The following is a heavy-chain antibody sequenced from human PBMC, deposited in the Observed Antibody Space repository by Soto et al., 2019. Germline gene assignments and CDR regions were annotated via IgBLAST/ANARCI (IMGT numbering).Heavy chain of an antibody. CDR1: GFIFSNFG. CDR2: ISSDEKIK. V-gene: IGHV3-33*01. D-gene: IGHD6-6*01. CDR3: ARGLRSVLDY. Sequence: QVQLVASGGGVGQPGGSLRLSCVASGFIFSNFGMHWVRQAPAKGLEWVAVISSDEKIKQYADSVRGRFAISRDNSKNTLYLQMTSLRAEGTAIYYCARGLRSVLDYWGQGTLVTVSS. J-gene: IGHJ4*02.